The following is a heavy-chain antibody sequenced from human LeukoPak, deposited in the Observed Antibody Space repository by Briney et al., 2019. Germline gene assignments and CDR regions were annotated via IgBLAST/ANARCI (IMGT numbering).Heavy chain of an antibody. J-gene: IGHJ6*03. Sequence: GASVKVSCKSSGYTFTHYYMHWVRQAPGQGLEWMGWINPNSGGTNYVQKFQGRVTMTRDTSIRTAYLELSRMRSDDTAVYYCAREEYYMDVWGKGPTVTISS. CDR1: GYTFTHYY. CDR3: AREEYYMDV. CDR2: INPNSGGT. V-gene: IGHV1-2*02.